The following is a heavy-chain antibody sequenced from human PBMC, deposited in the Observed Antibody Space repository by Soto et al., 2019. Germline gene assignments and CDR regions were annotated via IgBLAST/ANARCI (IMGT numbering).Heavy chain of an antibody. D-gene: IGHD2-2*01. CDR2: ISSSGSTI. CDR1: GFTFSDYY. Sequence: QVQLVESGGGLVKPGGSLRLSCAASGFTFSDYYMSWMRQAPGKGLEWVSYISSSGSTIYYADSVKGRFTISRDNAKNSLYLQMNSLRAEDTAVYYCARGDIVVVPAAMGLPWFDPWGQGTLVTVSS. CDR3: ARGDIVVVPAAMGLPWFDP. J-gene: IGHJ5*02. V-gene: IGHV3-11*01.